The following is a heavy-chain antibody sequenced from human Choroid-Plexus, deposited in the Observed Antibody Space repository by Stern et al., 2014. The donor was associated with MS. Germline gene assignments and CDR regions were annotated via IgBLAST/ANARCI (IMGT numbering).Heavy chain of an antibody. Sequence: VQLEESGGGVVQPGRPLRLSCVASGFTFGSCAMHWVRQAPGKGLEWVAGVSYDGSNKYYADSVKGRFTISRDNSQNTLYMQMSSLRSEDTAVYYCAKDRQYLTYFFDHWGQGSLVTVSS. V-gene: IGHV3-30*18. CDR3: AKDRQYLTYFFDH. D-gene: IGHD2/OR15-2a*01. CDR1: GFTFGSCA. CDR2: VSYDGSNK. J-gene: IGHJ5*02.